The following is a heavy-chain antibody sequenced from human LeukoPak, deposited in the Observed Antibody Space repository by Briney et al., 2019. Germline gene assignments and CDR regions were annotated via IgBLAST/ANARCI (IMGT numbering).Heavy chain of an antibody. CDR1: GGSISSSSYY. J-gene: IGHJ4*02. V-gene: IGHV4-39*01. Sequence: PSETLSLTCTVSGGSISSSSYYWGWIRQPPGKGLEWIGSIYYSGSTYYNPSLKSRVTISVDTSKNQFSLKLSSVTAADTAVYYCARRGSSSWYPSYWGQGTLVTVSS. CDR3: ARRGSSSWYPSY. CDR2: IYYSGST. D-gene: IGHD6-13*01.